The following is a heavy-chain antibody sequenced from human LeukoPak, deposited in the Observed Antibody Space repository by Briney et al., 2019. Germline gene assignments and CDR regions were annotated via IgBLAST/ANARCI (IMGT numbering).Heavy chain of an antibody. J-gene: IGHJ6*02. CDR3: ARDPREVYYGMDV. Sequence: GASVNVSCKASGYTFTGYYMHWVRQAPGQGLEWMGWINPNSGGTNYAQKFQGRVTMTRDTSISTAYMELSRLRSDDTAVYYCARDPREVYYGMDVWGQGTTVTVSS. CDR2: INPNSGGT. V-gene: IGHV1-2*02. CDR1: GYTFTGYY.